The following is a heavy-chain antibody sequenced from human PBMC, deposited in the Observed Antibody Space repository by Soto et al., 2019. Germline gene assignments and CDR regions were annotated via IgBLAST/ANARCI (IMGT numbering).Heavy chain of an antibody. V-gene: IGHV4-31*03. CDR1: GGSISSGGYY. J-gene: IGHJ5*02. Sequence: NPSETLSLTCTVSGGSISSGGYYWSWIRQHPGKGLEWIGYIYYSGSTYYNPSLKSRVTISVDTSKNQFSLKLSSVTAADTAVYYCARALYGDFNWFDPWGQGTLVTVSS. CDR2: IYYSGST. CDR3: ARALYGDFNWFDP. D-gene: IGHD4-17*01.